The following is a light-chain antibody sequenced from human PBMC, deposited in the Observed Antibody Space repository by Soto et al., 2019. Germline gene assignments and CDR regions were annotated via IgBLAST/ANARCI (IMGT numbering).Light chain of an antibody. Sequence: EIVLTQSPGTLSLSPGEGAALSCRTSQSISSSYLAWYQQKPGQAPRPLIYAASSRATGIPDRFSGSGSGKDFTLTISRLEPEDFAVYYCQLYGGSHMFSFGQGTKLEIK. CDR1: QSISSSY. V-gene: IGKV3-20*01. J-gene: IGKJ2*01. CDR3: QLYGGSHMFS. CDR2: AAS.